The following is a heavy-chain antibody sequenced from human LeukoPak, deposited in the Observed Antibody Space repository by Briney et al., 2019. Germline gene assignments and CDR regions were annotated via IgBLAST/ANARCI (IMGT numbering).Heavy chain of an antibody. CDR1: GYTFTSYG. CDR3: ARDLLRANIWQQLVRGNWFDP. V-gene: IGHV1-18*01. D-gene: IGHD6-13*01. CDR2: ISAYNGKT. Sequence: ASVKVSCKASGYTFTSYGISWVRQAPGQGLEWMGWISAYNGKTNYAQKLQGRVTMTTDTSTSTAYMELRSLRSDDTAVYYCARDLLRANIWQQLVRGNWFDPWGQGTLVTVSS. J-gene: IGHJ5*02.